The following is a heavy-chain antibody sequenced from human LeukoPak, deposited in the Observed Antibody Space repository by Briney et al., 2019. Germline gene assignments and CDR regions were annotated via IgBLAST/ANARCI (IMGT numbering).Heavy chain of an antibody. CDR3: AKGSEINYGAYMDV. D-gene: IGHD4-11*01. CDR2: ISGSGGST. J-gene: IGHJ6*03. V-gene: IGHV3-23*01. CDR1: GFTFSSYA. Sequence: GGSLRLSCAASGFTFSSYAMSWVRQAPGKGLEWVSAISGSGGSTYYADSVKGRFTISRDNSKDTLYLQMNSLRAEDTAVYYCAKGSEINYGAYMDVWGKGTTVTVSS.